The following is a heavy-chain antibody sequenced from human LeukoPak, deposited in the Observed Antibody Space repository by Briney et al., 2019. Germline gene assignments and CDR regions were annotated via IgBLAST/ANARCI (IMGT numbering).Heavy chain of an antibody. Sequence: ASVRVSCKASGYTFTGYYMHWVRQAPGQGLEWMGWINPNSGATNYAQKFQGRVTMTRDTSITTAYMEVSRLTSDDTAVYYCARDRGYCSGNSCLLFEHWGPVTLVTVSS. CDR3: ARDRGYCSGNSCLLFEH. J-gene: IGHJ4*02. V-gene: IGHV1-2*02. D-gene: IGHD2-15*01. CDR2: INPNSGAT. CDR1: GYTFTGYY.